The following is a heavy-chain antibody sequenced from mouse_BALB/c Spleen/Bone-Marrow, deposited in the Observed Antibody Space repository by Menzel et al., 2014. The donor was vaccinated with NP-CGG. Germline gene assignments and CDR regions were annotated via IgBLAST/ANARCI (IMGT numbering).Heavy chain of an antibody. V-gene: IGHV5-12*02. CDR2: ISNGGGST. D-gene: IGHD2-1*01. Sequence: DVQLVESGGGLAQPGGSLKLSCATSGFIFSDYYMYWVRQTPEKRLEWVAYISNGGGSTYYQDTAKGRFTISRDNAKNTLYLQMSRLKSAVTAMYCCAKHLLYGNCEGAMDYWGQGTSVTVSS. J-gene: IGHJ4*01. CDR3: AKHLLYGNCEGAMDY. CDR1: GFIFSDYY.